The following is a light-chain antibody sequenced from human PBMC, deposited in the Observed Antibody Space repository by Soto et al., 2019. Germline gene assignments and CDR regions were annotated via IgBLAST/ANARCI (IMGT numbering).Light chain of an antibody. V-gene: IGKV3-15*01. CDR2: GTS. CDR1: QSVGRS. Sequence: IVMTQSPATLSVSPGERATLSCRASQSVGRSLAWYQQKHGQAPRXLIYGTSARATGIPATFSGSGSGTELTITISSLQPDDCETYYCQHYNSYSEAFGQGTKVDIK. J-gene: IGKJ1*01. CDR3: QHYNSYSEA.